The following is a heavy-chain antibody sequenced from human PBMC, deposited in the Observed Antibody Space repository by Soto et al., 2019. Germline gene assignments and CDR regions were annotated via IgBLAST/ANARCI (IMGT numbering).Heavy chain of an antibody. CDR1: GGSISSGDYY. CDR2: IYYSGST. CDR3: ARDHYHGESPTYYGMDV. Sequence: SLTCTVSGGSISSGDYYWSWIRQPPGKGLEWIGYIYYSGSTYYNPSLKSRVTISVDTSKNQFSLKLSSVTAADTAVYYCARDHYHGESPTYYGMDVWGQGTTVTVPS. J-gene: IGHJ6*02. V-gene: IGHV4-30-4*01. D-gene: IGHD4-17*01.